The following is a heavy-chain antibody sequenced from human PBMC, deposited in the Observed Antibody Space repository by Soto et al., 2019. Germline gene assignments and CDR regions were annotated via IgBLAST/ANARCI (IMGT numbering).Heavy chain of an antibody. J-gene: IGHJ4*02. Sequence: GGSLRLSCAASGFTFSSYGMHWVRQAPGKGLEWVAVIWYDGSNKYYADSVKGRFTISRDNSKNTLYLQMNNLRAEDTAVYYCARAPPEYSSSSEGDYWGQGTLVTVSS. D-gene: IGHD6-6*01. CDR1: GFTFSSYG. CDR2: IWYDGSNK. V-gene: IGHV3-33*08. CDR3: ARAPPEYSSSSEGDY.